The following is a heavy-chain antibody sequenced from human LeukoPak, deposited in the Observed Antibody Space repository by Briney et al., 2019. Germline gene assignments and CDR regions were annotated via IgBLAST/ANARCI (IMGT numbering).Heavy chain of an antibody. CDR2: ITISGDNT. V-gene: IGHV3-23*01. CDR1: GLTLRNFA. CDR3: AREVRPNDY. Sequence: GGSLRLSCAATGLTLRNFAMSWVRQAPGKGLEWVSSITISGDNTHYADSVKGRFTISRDNSKNTVYLQMNSLRAEDTAVYYCAREVRPNDYWGQGTLATVSS. J-gene: IGHJ4*02. D-gene: IGHD6-25*01.